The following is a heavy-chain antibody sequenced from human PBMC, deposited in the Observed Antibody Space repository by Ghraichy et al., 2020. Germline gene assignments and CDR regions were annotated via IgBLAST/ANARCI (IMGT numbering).Heavy chain of an antibody. J-gene: IGHJ6*02. Sequence: AMRGVRQAPGEGREWGAGISYDGRNKYYADSVKGRVTISRDKSKNTLYLQMNSLRAEDTAVYYCARQYCRSTSCYTNYFYYYYGMDVWGQGTTVTVSS. D-gene: IGHD2-2*02. CDR3: ARQYCRSTSCYTNYFYYYYGMDV. CDR2: ISYDGRNK. V-gene: IGHV3-30*04. CDR1: A.